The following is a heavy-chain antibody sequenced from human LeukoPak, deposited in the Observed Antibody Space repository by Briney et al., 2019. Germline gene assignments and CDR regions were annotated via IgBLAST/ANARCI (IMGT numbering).Heavy chain of an antibody. CDR2: IRYDGSNK. J-gene: IGHJ6*03. CDR1: GFTFSSYG. CDR3: AKDRAARGGQRQYYYYYMDV. V-gene: IGHV3-30*02. D-gene: IGHD3-16*01. Sequence: PGGSLRLSCAASGFTFSSYGMHWVRQAPGKGLKWVAFIRYDGSNKYYADSVKGRFTISRDNSKNTLYLQMNSLRAEDTAVYYCAKDRAARGGQRQYYYYYMDVWGKGTTVTISS.